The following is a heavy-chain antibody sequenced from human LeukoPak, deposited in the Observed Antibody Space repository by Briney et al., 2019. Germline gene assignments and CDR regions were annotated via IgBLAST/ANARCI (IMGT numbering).Heavy chain of an antibody. CDR2: ISGSGGGT. CDR1: GFTFSSIA. CDR3: AKEAYYYDSSGYYRGIDY. Sequence: GGSLRLSCAASGFTFSSIAMSWVRQAPDKGLEWVSTISGSGGGTYYADSVKGRFTISRDDSKNTLYVQMNSLRAEDTAVYYCAKEAYYYDSSGYYRGIDYWGQGTLVTVSS. D-gene: IGHD3-22*01. J-gene: IGHJ4*02. V-gene: IGHV3-23*01.